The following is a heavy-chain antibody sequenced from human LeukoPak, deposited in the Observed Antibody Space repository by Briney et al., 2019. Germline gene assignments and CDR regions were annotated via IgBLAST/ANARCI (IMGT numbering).Heavy chain of an antibody. CDR1: GFTFSSYA. Sequence: GRSLRLSCAASGFTFSSYAMHWVRQAPGKGLEWVAVISYDGSNKYYADSVKGRFTISRDNSKNTLHLQMNSLRAEDTAVYYCARESDYWGQGTLVTVSS. J-gene: IGHJ4*02. V-gene: IGHV3-30-3*01. CDR2: ISYDGSNK. CDR3: ARESDY.